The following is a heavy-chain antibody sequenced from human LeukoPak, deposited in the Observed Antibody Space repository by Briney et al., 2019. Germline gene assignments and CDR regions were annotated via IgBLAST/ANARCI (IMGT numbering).Heavy chain of an antibody. J-gene: IGHJ5*02. Sequence: GGSLRLSCAASGFTFNIHAMSWVGQAPGKGLEWVSAISGSGGSTYYADSVKGRFTISRDNSKNTLYLRMNSLRAEDTAVYYCAPLRFLEWLSSWGQGTLVTVSS. CDR2: ISGSGGST. D-gene: IGHD3-3*01. CDR1: GFTFNIHA. V-gene: IGHV3-23*01. CDR3: APLRFLEWLSS.